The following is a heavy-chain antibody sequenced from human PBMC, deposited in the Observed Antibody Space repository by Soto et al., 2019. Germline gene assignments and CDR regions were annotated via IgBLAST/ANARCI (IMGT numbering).Heavy chain of an antibody. CDR2: ISAYNGNT. D-gene: IGHD6-13*01. Sequence: QVQLVQSGAEVKKPGASVKVSCKASGYTFTSYGISWVRQAPGQGLEWMGWISAYNGNTNYAQKLQGRVTMTTDTSXXTAYRELRSLRSDDTAVYYCARDLSSDSSSWYVDYWGQGTLVTVSS. J-gene: IGHJ4*02. V-gene: IGHV1-18*01. CDR1: GYTFTSYG. CDR3: ARDLSSDSSSWYVDY.